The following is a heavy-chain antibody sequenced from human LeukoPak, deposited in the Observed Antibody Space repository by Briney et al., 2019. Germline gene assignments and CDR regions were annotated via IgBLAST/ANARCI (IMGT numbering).Heavy chain of an antibody. CDR1: GFTFSSYS. Sequence: GGSLRLSCAASGFTFSSYSMNWVRQAPGKGLEWVSSISSSSSYIYYADSVKGRFTISRDNAKNSLYLQMNSLRAEDTAAYYCARDRYDFWSGYSSLSWFDPWGQGTLVTVSS. D-gene: IGHD3-3*01. V-gene: IGHV3-21*01. CDR3: ARDRYDFWSGYSSLSWFDP. CDR2: ISSSSSYI. J-gene: IGHJ5*02.